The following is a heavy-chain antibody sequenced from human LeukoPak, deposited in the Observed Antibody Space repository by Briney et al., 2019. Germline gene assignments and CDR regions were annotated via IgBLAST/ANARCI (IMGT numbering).Heavy chain of an antibody. J-gene: IGHJ4*02. Sequence: SETLSLTCTVSGGSISSYSWSWIRQPPGKGLEWIGYIYYSGSTNYNPSLKSRVTISVDMSKNQFSLKLSSVTAADTAVYYCATHPPKVCTGGSCTDYWGQGTLVTDSS. CDR1: GGSISSYS. D-gene: IGHD2-15*01. V-gene: IGHV4-59*01. CDR2: IYYSGST. CDR3: ATHPPKVCTGGSCTDY.